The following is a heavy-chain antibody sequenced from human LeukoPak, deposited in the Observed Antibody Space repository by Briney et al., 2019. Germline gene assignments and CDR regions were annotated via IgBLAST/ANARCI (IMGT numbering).Heavy chain of an antibody. Sequence: GGSLRLSCAASGFTFSLYWMSWVRQVPGKGLEWLATIKPDGIETYHVDSVRGQFTISRDNARNSLYLQMNSVRAEDTGVYYCARDMDNYYVSIDYWGQGTLVTVSS. J-gene: IGHJ4*02. V-gene: IGHV3-7*01. CDR1: GFTFSLYW. CDR2: IKPDGIET. CDR3: ARDMDNYYVSIDY. D-gene: IGHD1-26*01.